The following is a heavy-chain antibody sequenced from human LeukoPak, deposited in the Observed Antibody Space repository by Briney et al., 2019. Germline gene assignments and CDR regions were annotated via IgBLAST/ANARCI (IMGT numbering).Heavy chain of an antibody. V-gene: IGHV3-23*01. CDR2: IGGGGGST. CDR3: AKTYYYGSGSYYPFDY. J-gene: IGHJ4*02. Sequence: QPGGSLRLSCVASGFTFSNYAMSWVRQAPGKGLEWVSLIGGGGGSTYYADSVKGRFTISRDNSKNTLYLQMNSLRAEDTAKYYCAKTYYYGSGSYYPFDYWGQGTLVTVSS. CDR1: GFTFSNYA. D-gene: IGHD3-10*01.